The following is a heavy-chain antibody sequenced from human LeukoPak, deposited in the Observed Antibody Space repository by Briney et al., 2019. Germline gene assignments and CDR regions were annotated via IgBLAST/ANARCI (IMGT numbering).Heavy chain of an antibody. J-gene: IGHJ2*01. CDR3: ARDLDWVFDL. Sequence: ASVNVSCKATGYTFTSYGISWVRQAPGQGLEWVGWISSNSDNTNYAQKFQGRVTMTTDTSTSTAYMELRSLRSDDTAVYYCARDLDWVFDLWGRGTLVTVPS. D-gene: IGHD3-9*01. CDR1: GYTFTSYG. CDR2: ISSNSDNT. V-gene: IGHV1-18*01.